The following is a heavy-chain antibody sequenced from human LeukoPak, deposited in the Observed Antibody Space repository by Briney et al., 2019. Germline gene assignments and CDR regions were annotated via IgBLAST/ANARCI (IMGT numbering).Heavy chain of an antibody. CDR3: ARAYGDYERGNWFDP. Sequence: SETLSLTCTVSGGSISSYYWSWIRQPPGKGLEWVGYIYYSGSTNYNPSLKSRVTISVDTSNNQFPLKLSSVTAADTAVYYCARAYGDYERGNWFDPWGQGTLVTVSS. CDR2: IYYSGST. CDR1: GGSISSYY. J-gene: IGHJ5*02. D-gene: IGHD4-17*01. V-gene: IGHV4-59*01.